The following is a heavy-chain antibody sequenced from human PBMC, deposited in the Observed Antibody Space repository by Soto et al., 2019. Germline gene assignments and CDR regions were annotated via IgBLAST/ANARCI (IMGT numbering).Heavy chain of an antibody. Sequence: SETLSLTCTVSGGSISTYYWSWIRQPAGKGLEWIGRIYANGNTDYNPSLKSRVTVSIDTSKNQFSLKLSSVPAADTAVYYCARGAGPPWFDPWGQGTLVTVSS. J-gene: IGHJ5*02. CDR3: ARGAGPPWFDP. CDR2: IYANGNT. CDR1: GGSISTYY. V-gene: IGHV4-4*07.